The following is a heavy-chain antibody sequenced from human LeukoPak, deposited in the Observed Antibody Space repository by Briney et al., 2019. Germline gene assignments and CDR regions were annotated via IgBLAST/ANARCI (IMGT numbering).Heavy chain of an antibody. CDR3: AKVVAVNTYYYGMDV. J-gene: IGHJ6*02. Sequence: QSGGSLRLSCAASGFTFSNYAMSWVRQAPGKGLEWVSVISDSGGSTYNADSVKGRFTISRDNSKNTLYLQMNSLRAEDTAVYYCAKVVAVNTYYYGMDVWGQGTTVTVSS. V-gene: IGHV3-23*01. CDR1: GFTFSNYA. D-gene: IGHD2-15*01. CDR2: ISDSGGST.